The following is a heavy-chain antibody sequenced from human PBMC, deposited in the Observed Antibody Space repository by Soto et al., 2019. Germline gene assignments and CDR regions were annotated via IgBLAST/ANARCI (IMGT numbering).Heavy chain of an antibody. CDR1: GLPFSASG. CDR3: ARDKGTTCLDT. CDR2: IWSDGSKG. V-gene: IGHV3-33*01. D-gene: IGHD1-26*01. J-gene: IGHJ5*02. Sequence: QAQLVESGGGVVQPGKSLRLSCAASGLPFSASGMHWVRQAPGKGLEWVAMIWSDGSKGYYADSVKGRFIITRDNSKNMIFLQMDSLRAEDTAVYYCARDKGTTCLDTWGQGNMVTVSS.